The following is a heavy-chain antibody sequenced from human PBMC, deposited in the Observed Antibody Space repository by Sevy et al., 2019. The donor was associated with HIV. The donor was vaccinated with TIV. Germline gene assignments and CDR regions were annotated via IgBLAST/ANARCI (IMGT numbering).Heavy chain of an antibody. D-gene: IGHD2-15*01. CDR2: ISAYNGKA. Sequence: ASVKVSCKTSGYTFNNYGISWVRQAPGQGLEWMGWISAYNGKADYAQKNLGRVAMTTDTSTSTAYMELRSLRSDDTAVYYCARDEVVVTRPGYYGMDVWGQGTTVTVSS. CDR1: GYTFNNYG. V-gene: IGHV1-18*01. J-gene: IGHJ6*02. CDR3: ARDEVVVTRPGYYGMDV.